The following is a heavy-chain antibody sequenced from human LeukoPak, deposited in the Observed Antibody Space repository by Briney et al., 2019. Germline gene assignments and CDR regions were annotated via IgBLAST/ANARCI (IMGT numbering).Heavy chain of an antibody. V-gene: IGHV1-24*01. CDR3: ATVKVSEDYGHYDAFDI. J-gene: IGHJ3*02. CDR2: FDPEDGET. CDR1: GYTFNSYD. Sequence: ASVKVSCKTSGYTFNSYDINWVRQATGQGLEWMGGFDPEDGETIYAQKFQGRVTMTEDTSTDTAYMELSSLRSEDTAVYYCATVKVSEDYGHYDAFDIWGQGTMVTVSS. D-gene: IGHD4-17*01.